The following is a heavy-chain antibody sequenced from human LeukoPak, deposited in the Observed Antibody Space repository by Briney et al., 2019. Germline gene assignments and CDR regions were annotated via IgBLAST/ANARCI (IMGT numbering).Heavy chain of an antibody. Sequence: SETLSLTCTVSGGSTSNYYWSWIRQPPGKGLEWIGHIQYSTNYNPSLKSRVTISVDTSKNQFSLKLNSVTAADTAVYYCARDLELGYWGQGILVTVSS. V-gene: IGHV4-59*01. D-gene: IGHD6-13*01. CDR3: ARDLELGY. J-gene: IGHJ4*02. CDR2: IQYST. CDR1: GGSTSNYY.